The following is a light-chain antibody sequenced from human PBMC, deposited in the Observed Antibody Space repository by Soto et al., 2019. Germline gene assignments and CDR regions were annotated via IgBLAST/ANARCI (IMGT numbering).Light chain of an antibody. V-gene: IGLV2-14*01. CDR1: SSDVGGYNY. Sequence: QSALTQPASVSGSPGQSITISCTGTSSDVGGYNYVSWYQQHPGKAPKLMIYDVSNRPSGVSNRFSGSKSGNTASLTISGLQAEDEADYYCQSYDSSLSRVFGGGTKVTVL. J-gene: IGLJ2*01. CDR2: DVS. CDR3: QSYDSSLSRV.